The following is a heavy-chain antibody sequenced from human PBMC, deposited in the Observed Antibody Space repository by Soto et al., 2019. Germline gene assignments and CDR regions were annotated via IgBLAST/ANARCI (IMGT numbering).Heavy chain of an antibody. J-gene: IGHJ4*02. V-gene: IGHV3-23*01. CDR1: GFTFSNYA. CDR2: ITGSGDYT. Sequence: EVQLLESGGGLVQPGGSLRLSCAASGFTFSNYAMSWVRQAPGKGLEWVSSITGSGDYTYYADSVKGRFTISRDNSKNTLYLQMNSLRTEDTALYYCARAGSPFHSDSTGYWGFDYWGQGTLVTVSS. CDR3: ARAGSPFHSDSTGYWGFDY. D-gene: IGHD3-9*01.